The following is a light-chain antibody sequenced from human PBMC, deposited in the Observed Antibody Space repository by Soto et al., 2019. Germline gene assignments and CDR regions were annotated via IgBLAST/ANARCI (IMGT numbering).Light chain of an antibody. V-gene: IGKV3D-15*01. J-gene: IGKJ4*01. CDR3: QQGSNWTPVLT. CDR1: QSISIN. Sequence: IVLTQSPGTLSVSPGDRVTLSCRASQSISINLAWYQHKPGQAPRLLIHGASTRATGVPARISGSGSGTEFTLTISSLQSEDFAVYYCQQGSNWTPVLTFGGGTKVEIX. CDR2: GAS.